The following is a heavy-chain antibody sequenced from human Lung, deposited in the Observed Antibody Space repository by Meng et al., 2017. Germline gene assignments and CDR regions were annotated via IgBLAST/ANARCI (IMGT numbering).Heavy chain of an antibody. D-gene: IGHD6-6*01. CDR3: AASTSIAGSPFDY. CDR1: VYTFTSYG. V-gene: IGHV1-18*01. Sequence: VRWGAEVKKPGASVKVPRKASVYTFTSYGISWVRQAPGQGLEWMGWISAYNGNTNYAQKLQGRVTMTTDTSTSTAYMELRSLRSDDTAVYYCAASTSIAGSPFDYWGQGTLVTVSS. CDR2: ISAYNGNT. J-gene: IGHJ4*02.